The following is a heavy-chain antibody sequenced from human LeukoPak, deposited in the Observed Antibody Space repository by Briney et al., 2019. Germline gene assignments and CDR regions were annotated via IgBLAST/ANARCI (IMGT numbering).Heavy chain of an antibody. Sequence: GGSPRLSCAASGFTFSSYGMHWVRQAPGKGLEWVAFIRYDGSNKYYADSVKGRFTISRDNSKNTLYLQMNSLRAEDTAVYYCAKEASGGWGAFDIWGQGTMVTVSS. CDR1: GFTFSSYG. D-gene: IGHD4-23*01. CDR2: IRYDGSNK. J-gene: IGHJ3*02. CDR3: AKEASGGWGAFDI. V-gene: IGHV3-30*02.